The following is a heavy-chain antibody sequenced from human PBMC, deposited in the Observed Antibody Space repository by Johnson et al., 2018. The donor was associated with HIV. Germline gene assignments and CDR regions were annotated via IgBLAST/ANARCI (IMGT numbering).Heavy chain of an antibody. D-gene: IGHD3-10*01. J-gene: IGHJ3*02. Sequence: VQLVESGGGVVRPGWSLTLSCAASGFTFDDYGMTWVRQAPGKGLEWVSCINWNGGSTGYADSVKGRFTISRDNAKNSRYLQMNSLRAEDTAFYYCARVIMVRGVLDVFDIWGQGTMVTVSS. CDR1: GFTFDDYG. V-gene: IGHV3-20*04. CDR3: ARVIMVRGVLDVFDI. CDR2: INWNGGST.